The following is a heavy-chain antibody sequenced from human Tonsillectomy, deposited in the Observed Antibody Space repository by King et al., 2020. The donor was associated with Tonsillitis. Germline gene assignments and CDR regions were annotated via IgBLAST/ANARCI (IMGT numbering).Heavy chain of an antibody. V-gene: IGHV1-69*09. D-gene: IGHD3-22*01. CDR2: IIPILCIA. CDR1: GGTFSSYA. CDR3: ARDGTYDSSGYYTHWYFDL. Sequence: VQLVESGAEVKKPGSSVKVSCKASGGTFSSYAISWVRQAPGQGLEWMGRIIPILCIANYAQKFQGRVTITADKSTSTAYMELSSLRSEDTAVYYCARDGTYDSSGYYTHWYFDLWGRGTLVTVSS. J-gene: IGHJ2*01.